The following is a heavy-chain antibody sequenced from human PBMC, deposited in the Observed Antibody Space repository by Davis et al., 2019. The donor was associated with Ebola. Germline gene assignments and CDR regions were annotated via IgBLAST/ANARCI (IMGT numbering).Heavy chain of an antibody. CDR3: ARWLAVAGTFDY. CDR1: GYTFTSYG. D-gene: IGHD6-19*01. V-gene: IGHV1-18*03. J-gene: IGHJ4*02. CDR2: ISAYNGNT. Sequence: ASVKVSCKASGYTFTSYGISWVRQAPGQGLEWMGWISAYNGNTNYAQKLQGRVTMTTDTSTSTAYMELRSLRSDDMAVYYCARWLAVAGTFDYWGQGTLVTVSS.